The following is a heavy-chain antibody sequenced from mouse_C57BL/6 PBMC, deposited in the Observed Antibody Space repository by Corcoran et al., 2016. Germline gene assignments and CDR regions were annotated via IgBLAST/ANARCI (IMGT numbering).Heavy chain of an antibody. D-gene: IGHD1-1*01. CDR3: ARWDYGSRVGFAC. V-gene: IGHV9-3*01. CDR1: GYTFTTYG. J-gene: IGHJ3*01. CDR2: INTYSGVP. Sequence: QIQLVQSGPELKKPGETVKISCKASGYTFTTYGMSGVKQAPGKGLKWMGWINTYSGVPTYADDFKGRFAFSLETSASTAYLQINNLKNEDTATYFCARWDYGSRVGFACWGQGTLVTVSA.